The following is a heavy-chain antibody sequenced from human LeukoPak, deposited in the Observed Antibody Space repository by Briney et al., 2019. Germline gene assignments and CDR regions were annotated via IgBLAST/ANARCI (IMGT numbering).Heavy chain of an antibody. V-gene: IGHV1-69*01. D-gene: IGHD2-2*01. Sequence: SVKVSCKASGGTFSSYAISWVRQAPGQGLEWMGGIIPIFGTANYAQKFQGRVTITADESTSTAYMELSSLRSEDTAVYYCASRRTSSSYYFEYCGQGTLVTVSS. CDR2: IIPIFGTA. J-gene: IGHJ4*02. CDR1: GGTFSSYA. CDR3: ASRRTSSSYYFEY.